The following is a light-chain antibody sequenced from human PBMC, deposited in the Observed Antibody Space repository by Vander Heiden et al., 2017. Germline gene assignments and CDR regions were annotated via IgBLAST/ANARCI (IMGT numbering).Light chain of an antibody. CDR1: QSISSY. Sequence: IQMIPSPSSLSASVGDRVTITCRASQSISSYLNWYQQKPGKAPKLLIYAASSLQSGVPSRFSGSGSGTDFTLTISSLQPEDFATYYCQQSHNTPFTFGPGTKVDIK. CDR2: AAS. J-gene: IGKJ3*01. V-gene: IGKV1-39*01. CDR3: QQSHNTPFT.